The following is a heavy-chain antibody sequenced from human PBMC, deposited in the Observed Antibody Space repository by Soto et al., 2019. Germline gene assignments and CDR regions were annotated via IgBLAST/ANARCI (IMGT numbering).Heavy chain of an antibody. CDR2: INSDGSST. D-gene: IGHD1-1*01. CDR1: GFTFSSYW. CDR3: ARESKVFVWINWFDP. V-gene: IGHV3-74*01. J-gene: IGHJ5*02. Sequence: EVQLVESGGGLVQPGGSLRLSCAASGFTFSSYWMHWVRQAPGKGLVWVSRINSDGSSTSYADSVKGRFTISRDNAKSTLYLQMNSLRAEDTAVYYCARESKVFVWINWFDPWGQGTLVTVSS.